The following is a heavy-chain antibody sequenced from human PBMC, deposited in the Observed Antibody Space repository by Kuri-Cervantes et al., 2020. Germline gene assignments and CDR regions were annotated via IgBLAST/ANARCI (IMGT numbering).Heavy chain of an antibody. CDR2: IKQDGSEK. J-gene: IGHJ3*02. V-gene: IGHV3-7*01. CDR1: GFTFSSYW. CDR3: AKDPHTLAFDI. Sequence: GESLKISCAASGFTFSSYWMSWVRQAPGKGLEWVANIKQDGSEKYYVDSVKGRFTISRDNAKNSLYLQMNSLRAEDTAVYYCAKDPHTLAFDIWGQGTMVTVSS. D-gene: IGHD2-15*01.